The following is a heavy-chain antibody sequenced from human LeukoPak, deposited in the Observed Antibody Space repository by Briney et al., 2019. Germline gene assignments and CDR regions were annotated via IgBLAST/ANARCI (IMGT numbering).Heavy chain of an antibody. CDR3: ARGPVRDDGLTGISYYFGLDV. D-gene: IGHD2-21*02. Sequence: SETLSLTCAVYGGSFTDYYWSWIRHLPGKGLEWIGEIQHRAGANYNPSLWGRVTIPAHTSKNQFSLHLTSVTAADTATFYCARGPVRDDGLTGISYYFGLDVWGHGTTVTVFS. CDR1: GGSFTDYY. CDR2: IQHRAGA. J-gene: IGHJ6*02. V-gene: IGHV4-34*01.